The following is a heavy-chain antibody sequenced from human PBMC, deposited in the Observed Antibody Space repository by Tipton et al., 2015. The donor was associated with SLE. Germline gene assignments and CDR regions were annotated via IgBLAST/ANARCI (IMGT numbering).Heavy chain of an antibody. CDR3: ARGARFDP. CDR2: INHSGST. J-gene: IGHJ5*02. Sequence: QVQLVQSGGGLVKPGGSLRLSCAASGFTFSDYYMSWIRQAPGKGLEWIGEINHSGSTNYNPSLKSRVTISVDTSKNQFSLKLSSVTAADTAVYYCARGARFDPWGQGTLVTVSS. CDR1: GFTFSDYY. V-gene: IGHV4-34*01.